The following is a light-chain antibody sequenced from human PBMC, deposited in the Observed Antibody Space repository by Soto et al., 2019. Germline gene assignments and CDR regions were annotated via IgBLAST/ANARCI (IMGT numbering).Light chain of an antibody. Sequence: AIQMTQSPSSLSASVGDRVTITCRASQAIRVDLAWYQQKPGKAPKLLIYAASSLHSGVPSRFSGSGSGTDFTLTISSLQPEDFATYFCQQYDKYSTFGHGTKVDIK. CDR2: AAS. CDR3: QQYDKYST. CDR1: QAIRVD. J-gene: IGKJ1*01. V-gene: IGKV1-6*01.